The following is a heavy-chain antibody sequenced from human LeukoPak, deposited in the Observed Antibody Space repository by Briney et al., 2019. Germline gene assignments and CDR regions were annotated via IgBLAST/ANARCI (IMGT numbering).Heavy chain of an antibody. V-gene: IGHV1-2*02. Sequence: GASVKVSRKASGYTFTGYYMHWVRQAPGQGLEWMGWINPNSGGTNYAQKFQGRVTMARDMSTSTVYMELSSLRSEDTAVYYCARDAVRQQLGLRAIDDNWFDPWGQGTLVTVSS. CDR2: INPNSGGT. J-gene: IGHJ5*02. D-gene: IGHD6-13*01. CDR3: ARDAVRQQLGLRAIDDNWFDP. CDR1: GYTFTGYY.